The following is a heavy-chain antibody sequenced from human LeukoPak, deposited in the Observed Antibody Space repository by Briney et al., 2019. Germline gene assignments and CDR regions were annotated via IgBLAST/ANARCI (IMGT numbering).Heavy chain of an antibody. CDR3: ARDQNYFDTTTYYGIDY. V-gene: IGHV1-2*02. CDR2: INPNSGAT. J-gene: IGHJ4*02. CDR1: GYSFTGYY. Sequence: ASVKVSCKASGYSFTGYYIHWVRQAPGQGLEWVGWINPNSGATNYAQKFQDRVTMSRDTSISTAYMELSRLRSDDTAVYLCARDQNYFDTTTYYGIDYWGQGTLATVSS. D-gene: IGHD3-22*01.